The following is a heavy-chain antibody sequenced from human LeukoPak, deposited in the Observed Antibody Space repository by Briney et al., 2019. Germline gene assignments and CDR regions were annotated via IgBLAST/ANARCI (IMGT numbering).Heavy chain of an antibody. D-gene: IGHD1-14*01. J-gene: IGHJ6*03. CDR1: GGSISSYY. Sequence: SETLSLTCTVSGGSISSYYWSWIRQPPGKGLEWIGYIYYSGSTNYNPSPKSRVTISVDTSKNQFSLKLSSVTAADTAVYYCARSGAPDYYYYMDVWGKGTTVTVSS. CDR2: IYYSGST. CDR3: ARSGAPDYYYYMDV. V-gene: IGHV4-59*01.